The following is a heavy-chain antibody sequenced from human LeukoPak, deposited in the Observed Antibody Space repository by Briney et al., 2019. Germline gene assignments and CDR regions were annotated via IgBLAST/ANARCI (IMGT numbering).Heavy chain of an antibody. CDR2: ITPLFGTA. J-gene: IGHJ4*02. Sequence: ASVKVSCKASGGTFSKYTISWVRQRPGQGLEWMGGITPLFGTANYAQKFQGRVTITADESASTAYMELSSLRSEDTAVYYCAKEPTYCSGGSCYSNWGQGTLVTVSS. CDR3: AKEPTYCSGGSCYSN. V-gene: IGHV1-69*13. D-gene: IGHD2-15*01. CDR1: GGTFSKYT.